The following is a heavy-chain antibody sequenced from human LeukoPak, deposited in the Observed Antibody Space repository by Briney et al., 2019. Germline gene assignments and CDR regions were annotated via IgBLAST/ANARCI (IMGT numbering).Heavy chain of an antibody. CDR3: AREEKYSGSYLP. J-gene: IGHJ5*02. Sequence: GASVKVSCKASGYTFTSYDINWVRQATGQGLEWMGWMNPNSGNTGYAQKLQGRVTMTTDTSTSTAYMELTSLRSDDTAVYYCAREEKYSGSYLPWGQGTLVTVSS. CDR2: MNPNSGNT. V-gene: IGHV1-8*02. CDR1: GYTFTSYD. D-gene: IGHD1-26*01.